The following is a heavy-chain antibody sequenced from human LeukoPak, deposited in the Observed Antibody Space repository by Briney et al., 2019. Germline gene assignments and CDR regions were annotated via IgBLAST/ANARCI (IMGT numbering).Heavy chain of an antibody. CDR2: ISAYNGNT. V-gene: IGHV1-18*01. J-gene: IGHJ6*02. D-gene: IGHD6-13*01. CDR3: ARRGDGVAAAGYYYYGMDV. CDR1: GYTFTSYG. Sequence: GASVKVSCKASGYTFTSYGISWVRQAPGQGLEWMGWISAYNGNTNYAQTLQGRVTMTTDTSTSTAYMELRSLRSDDPAVYYCARRGDGVAAAGYYYYGMDVWGQGTTVTVSS.